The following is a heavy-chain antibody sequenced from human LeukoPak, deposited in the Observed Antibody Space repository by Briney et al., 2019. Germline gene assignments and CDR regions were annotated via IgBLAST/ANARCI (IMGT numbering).Heavy chain of an antibody. CDR1: GFTFSNYA. CDR3: ARPRTIAAAGIFGAFDY. V-gene: IGHV3-30-3*01. CDR2: ISFDGGHR. Sequence: GGSLRLSCAASGFTFSNYAMSWVRQAPGKELEWVAVISFDGGHRYYADSVKGRFTISRDNSKNTLYLQMNSLRPEDTALYYCARPRTIAAAGIFGAFDYWGQGTLVTVSS. D-gene: IGHD6-13*01. J-gene: IGHJ4*02.